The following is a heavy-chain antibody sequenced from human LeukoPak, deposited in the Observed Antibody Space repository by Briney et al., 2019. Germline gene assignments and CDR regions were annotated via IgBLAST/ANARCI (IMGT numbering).Heavy chain of an antibody. J-gene: IGHJ6*03. CDR1: GGTFSSYA. V-gene: IGHV1-69*13. CDR2: IIPIFGTA. Sequence: ASVKVSCKASGGTFSSYAISWVRQAPGQGLEWMGGIIPIFGTANYAQKFQGRVTITADESTSTAYMELSSLRSEDTAVYYCARSSFGIAAAGTTGGYYYYYYMDVWGKGTTVTISS. CDR3: ARSSFGIAAAGTTGGYYYYYYMDV. D-gene: IGHD6-13*01.